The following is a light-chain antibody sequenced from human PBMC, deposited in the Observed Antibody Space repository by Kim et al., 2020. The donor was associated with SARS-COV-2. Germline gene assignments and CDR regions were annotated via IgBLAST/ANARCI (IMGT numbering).Light chain of an antibody. CDR1: KFGEKY. J-gene: IGLJ2*01. Sequence: VDPGQKASITCSGDKFGEKYACWYQQKPGQSPVLVIYQDSKRPSGIPERFSGSNSGNTATLTISGTQAMDEADYYCQAWDSSTGGVFGGGTQLTVL. V-gene: IGLV3-1*01. CDR2: QDS. CDR3: QAWDSSTGGV.